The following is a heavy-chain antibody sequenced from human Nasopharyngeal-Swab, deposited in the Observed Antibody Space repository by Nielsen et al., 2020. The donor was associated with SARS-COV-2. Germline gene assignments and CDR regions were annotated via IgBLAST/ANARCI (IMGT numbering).Heavy chain of an antibody. Sequence: SLKIPCAASGFTFDDYAMHWVRQVPGKGLEWVSRISWNSGNIIYADSVRGRFTISRDNTKKILLLEMNSLRPEDTAFYYCVKDACSTNCNFEFWGQGTLVTVSS. J-gene: IGHJ4*02. CDR2: ISWNSGNI. V-gene: IGHV3-9*01. CDR1: GFTFDDYA. D-gene: IGHD1-1*01. CDR3: VKDACSTNCNFEF.